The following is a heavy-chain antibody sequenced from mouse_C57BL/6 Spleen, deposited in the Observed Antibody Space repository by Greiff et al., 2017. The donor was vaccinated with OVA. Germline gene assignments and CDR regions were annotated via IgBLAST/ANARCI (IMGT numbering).Heavy chain of an antibody. D-gene: IGHD1-1*01. V-gene: IGHV5-17*01. CDR1: GFTFSDYG. CDR3: AREYYGSSWDYFDY. Sequence: EVKLVESGGGLVKPGGSLKLSCAASGFTFSDYGMHWVRQAPEKGLEWVAYISSGSSTIYYADTVKGRFTISRDNAQNTLFLHMTSLRSEDTAMYYCAREYYGSSWDYFDYWGQGTTLTVSS. CDR2: ISSGSSTI. J-gene: IGHJ2*01.